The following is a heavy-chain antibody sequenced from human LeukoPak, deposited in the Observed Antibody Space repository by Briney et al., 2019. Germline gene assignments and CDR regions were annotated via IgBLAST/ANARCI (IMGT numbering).Heavy chain of an antibody. CDR3: AKDLLFPKFGSES. Sequence: VGSLRLSCAASGFTFTRYALSWVRQAPGKGLEWVSAISISGDGTYYADSVKGRFTISRDNSRNMLFLQMNSLTTEDTAVYYCAKDLLFPKFGSESWGQGTLVTVSS. D-gene: IGHD2-21*02. V-gene: IGHV3-23*01. CDR1: GFTFTRYA. J-gene: IGHJ5*02. CDR2: ISISGDGT.